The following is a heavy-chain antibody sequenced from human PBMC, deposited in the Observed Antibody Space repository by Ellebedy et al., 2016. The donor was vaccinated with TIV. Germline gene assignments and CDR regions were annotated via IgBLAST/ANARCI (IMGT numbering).Heavy chain of an antibody. CDR2: ISSNGGST. CDR3: VKDRIVATITGAFDI. CDR1: GFTFSSYA. Sequence: GGSLRLSCSASGFTFSSYAMHWVRQAPGKGLEYVSAISSNGGSTYYADSVKGRFTISRDNSKNTLYLQMSSLRAEDTAVYYCVKDRIVATITGAFDIWGQGTLVSVSS. J-gene: IGHJ4*02. V-gene: IGHV3-64D*06. D-gene: IGHD5-12*01.